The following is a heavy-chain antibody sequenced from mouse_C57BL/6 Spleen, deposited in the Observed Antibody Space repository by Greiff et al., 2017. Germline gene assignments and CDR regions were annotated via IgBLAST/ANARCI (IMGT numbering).Heavy chain of an antibody. Sequence: EVKVEESGGGLVKPGGSLKLSCAASGFTFSDYGMHWVRQAPEKGLEWVAYISSGSSTIYYADTVKGRFTISRDNAKNTLFLQMTSLRSEDTAMYYCARSYYSNRGAMDYWGRGTSVTVSS. D-gene: IGHD2-5*01. CDR2: ISSGSSTI. J-gene: IGHJ4*01. CDR1: GFTFSDYG. V-gene: IGHV5-17*01. CDR3: ARSYYSNRGAMDY.